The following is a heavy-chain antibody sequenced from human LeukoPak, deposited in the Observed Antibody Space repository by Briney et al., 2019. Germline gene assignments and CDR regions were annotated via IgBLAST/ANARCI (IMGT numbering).Heavy chain of an antibody. V-gene: IGHV3-30*18. CDR3: AKDLANYYYYGMDV. Sequence: GGSLRLSCPASGFTFSSYGMHWVRQAPGKGLEWVAVISYDGSNKYYADSVKGRFTISRDNSKNTLYLQMNSLRAEDTAVYYCAKDLANYYYYGMDVWGQGTTVTVSS. CDR2: ISYDGSNK. D-gene: IGHD5-12*01. J-gene: IGHJ6*02. CDR1: GFTFSSYG.